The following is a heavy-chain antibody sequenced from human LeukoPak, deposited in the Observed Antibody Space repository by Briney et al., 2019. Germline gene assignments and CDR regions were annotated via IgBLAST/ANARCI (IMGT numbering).Heavy chain of an antibody. CDR3: ARLSRPHILDTNWFDS. CDR1: GYIFSNYW. V-gene: IGHV5-51*01. J-gene: IGHJ5*01. Sequence: GESLKISCTGSGYIFSNYWIGWVRQMPGKGPEWMGIIYPGDSDMRYSPSFQGQVIMSADKSISTAYLQWSGLKASDTAMYYCARLSRPHILDTNWFDSWGQGSLVTVSS. D-gene: IGHD3-9*01. CDR2: IYPGDSDM.